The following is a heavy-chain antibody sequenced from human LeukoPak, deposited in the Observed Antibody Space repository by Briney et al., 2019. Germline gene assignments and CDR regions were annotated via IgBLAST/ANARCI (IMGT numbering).Heavy chain of an antibody. CDR3: ASPLDSSGYYLGY. CDR1: GFTFSSYG. J-gene: IGHJ4*02. V-gene: IGHV3-33*01. Sequence: PGRSLRLSCAASGFTFSSYGMHWVRQAPGKGLEWVAVIWYDASNKYYADSVRGRFTISRDNSKNTLYLQMNSLRAEDTAVYYCASPLDSSGYYLGYWGQGTLVTVSS. CDR2: IWYDASNK. D-gene: IGHD3-22*01.